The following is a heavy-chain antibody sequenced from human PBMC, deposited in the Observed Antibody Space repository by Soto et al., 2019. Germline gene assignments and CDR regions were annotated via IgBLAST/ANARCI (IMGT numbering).Heavy chain of an antibody. Sequence: QVQLVQSGAEVKKPGSSVKVSCEASGGTFSSYAISWVRQAPGQGLEWMGGIIPIFGTANYAQKFQGRVTITADESTSTAYMELSSLRSEDTAVYYCARAVEMATITFSDAFDIWGQGTMVTVSS. CDR2: IIPIFGTA. CDR1: GGTFSSYA. D-gene: IGHD5-12*01. CDR3: ARAVEMATITFSDAFDI. J-gene: IGHJ3*02. V-gene: IGHV1-69*01.